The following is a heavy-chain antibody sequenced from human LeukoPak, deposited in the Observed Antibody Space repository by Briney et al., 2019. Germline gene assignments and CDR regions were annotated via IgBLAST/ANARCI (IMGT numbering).Heavy chain of an antibody. Sequence: GASVKVSCKASGYTFTSYGINWVRQATGQGLEWMGWMNPNSGNTGYAQKFQGRVTMTRNTSISTAYMELSSLRSEDTAVYYCARGLRYDSSGPFLFSGAFDIWGQGTMVTVSS. CDR2: MNPNSGNT. CDR3: ARGLRYDSSGPFLFSGAFDI. V-gene: IGHV1-8*02. J-gene: IGHJ3*02. CDR1: GYTFTSYG. D-gene: IGHD3-22*01.